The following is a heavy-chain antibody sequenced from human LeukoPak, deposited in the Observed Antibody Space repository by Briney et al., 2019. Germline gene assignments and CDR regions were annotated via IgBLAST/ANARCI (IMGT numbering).Heavy chain of an antibody. CDR2: ISGSGDDT. J-gene: IGHJ4*02. D-gene: IGHD2-15*01. V-gene: IGHV3-23*01. CDR3: AKGCSGGSCYSFDY. Sequence: GGSLRLSCAASGFTFSSYVMSWVRQTPGKGLEWVSAISGSGDDTYYADSVKGRFTISRDNSKNTLYLQMNSLRAEDTAVYYCAKGCSGGSCYSFDYWGQGTLVTVSS. CDR1: GFTFSSYV.